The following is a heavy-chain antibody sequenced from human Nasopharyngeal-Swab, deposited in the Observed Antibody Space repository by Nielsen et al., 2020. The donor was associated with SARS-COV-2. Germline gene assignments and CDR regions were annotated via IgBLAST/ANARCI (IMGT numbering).Heavy chain of an antibody. CDR3: ARGGAGVVPSPVLGLGPYYSYYYMDV. D-gene: IGHD2-2*01. Sequence: SETLSLTCTVSGGSISSSSYYWGWIRQPPGKGLEWIGSIYYSGSTYYNPSLKSRVTISVDTSKNQFSLKLSSVTAADTAVHYCARGGAGVVPSPVLGLGPYYSYYYMDVWGKGTTVTVSS. CDR1: GGSISSSSYY. CDR2: IYYSGST. V-gene: IGHV4-39*07. J-gene: IGHJ6*03.